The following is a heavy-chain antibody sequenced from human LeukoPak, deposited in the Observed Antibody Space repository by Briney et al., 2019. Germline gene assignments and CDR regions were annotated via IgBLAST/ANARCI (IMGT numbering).Heavy chain of an antibody. CDR2: INHSGST. V-gene: IGHV4-34*01. CDR1: GGSFSGYY. J-gene: IGHJ4*02. D-gene: IGHD3-22*01. CDR3: ASAYINYYDSSGPSPDY. Sequence: SETLSLTCAVYGGSFSGYYWSWIRQPPGKGLEWIGEINHSGSTNYNPSLKSRVTISVDTSKNQFSLKLSSVTAEDTAVYYCASAYINYYDSSGPSPDYWGQGTLVTVSS.